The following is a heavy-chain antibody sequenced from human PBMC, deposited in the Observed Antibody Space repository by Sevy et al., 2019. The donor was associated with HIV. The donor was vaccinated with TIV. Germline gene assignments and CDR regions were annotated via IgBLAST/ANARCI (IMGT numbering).Heavy chain of an antibody. CDR1: GGSISSGDYY. V-gene: IGHV4-30-4*01. D-gene: IGHD3-3*01. J-gene: IGHJ4*02. CDR3: ARAVTFVTIFGVDTMLYYFDY. CDR2: IYYSGST. Sequence: SETLSLTCTVSGGSISSGDYYWGWIRQPPGKGLEWIGYIYYSGSTYYNPSLKSRVTISVDTSKNQFSLKLSSVTAADTAVYYCARAVTFVTIFGVDTMLYYFDYWGQGTLVTVSS.